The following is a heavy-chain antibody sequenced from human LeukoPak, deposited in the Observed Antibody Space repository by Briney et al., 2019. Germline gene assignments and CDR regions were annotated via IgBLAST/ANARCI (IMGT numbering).Heavy chain of an antibody. V-gene: IGHV4-59*11. Sequence: SETLSLTCTVSGGSLTAHYWSWIRQPPGKELEWIGFIYYSGRTQYNPSLKSRVTMSVDTSKTHFSLRLSSVTAADAAVYYCARAVVPADERNWFDSWGQGIWVTVSS. D-gene: IGHD2-2*01. CDR3: ARAVVPADERNWFDS. J-gene: IGHJ5*01. CDR1: GGSLTAHY. CDR2: IYYSGRT.